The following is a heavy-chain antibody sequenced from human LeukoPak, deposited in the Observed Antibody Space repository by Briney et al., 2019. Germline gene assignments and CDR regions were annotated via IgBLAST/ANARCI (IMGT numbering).Heavy chain of an antibody. J-gene: IGHJ2*01. V-gene: IGHV4-34*01. CDR3: ARMTPYGGNSQRYWYFDL. CDR1: GGSFSGYY. CDR2: INHSGST. D-gene: IGHD4-23*01. Sequence: KPSETLSLTCAVYGGSFSGYYLSWIRQPPGKGLEWIGEINHSGSTNYNPSLKSRVTISVDTSKNQFSLKLSSVTAADTAVYYCARMTPYGGNSQRYWYFDLWGRGTLVTVSS.